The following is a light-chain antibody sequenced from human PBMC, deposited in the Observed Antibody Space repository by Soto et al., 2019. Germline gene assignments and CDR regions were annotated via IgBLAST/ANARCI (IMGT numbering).Light chain of an antibody. J-gene: IGLJ2*01. CDR2: QDS. Sequence: QSVLTQPASVSGSPGQSITISCIGGSSDIGSFDLVSWYQQHPGKVPKLLIYQDSKRPSGLSSRFSGSKSGNTASLTISGLQAEDEADYYCSSHAGANNLVFGGGTKLTVL. CDR1: SSDIGSFDL. CDR3: SSHAGANNLV. V-gene: IGLV2-14*02.